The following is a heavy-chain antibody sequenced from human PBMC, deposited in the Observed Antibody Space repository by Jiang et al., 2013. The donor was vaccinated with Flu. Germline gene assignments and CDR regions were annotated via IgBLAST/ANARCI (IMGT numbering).Heavy chain of an antibody. Sequence: PGLVKPSETLSLTCTVSGGSISSYYWSWIRQPPGKGLEWIGYIYYSGSTYYNPSLKSRVTISVDTSKNQFSLKLSSVTAADTAVYYCARGYCSSTSCYTEYYFDYWGQGTLVTVSS. CDR2: IYYSGST. CDR3: ARGYCSSTSCYTEYYFDY. CDR1: GGSISSYY. J-gene: IGHJ4*02. D-gene: IGHD2-2*02. V-gene: IGHV4-59*12.